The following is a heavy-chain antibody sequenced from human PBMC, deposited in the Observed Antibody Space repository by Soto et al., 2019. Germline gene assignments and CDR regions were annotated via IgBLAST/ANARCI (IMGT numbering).Heavy chain of an antibody. CDR2: MWYDGRNI. V-gene: IGHV3-33*01. Sequence: QVQLVESGGGVVQPGKSLRLSCSASGFSVSSYGVHWVRQAPGKGLEWVAVMWYDGRNIFYADSVKGRFTISRDNSKKIVYFQMINLGVEDTASYYCARDSGHVSTYVSDALDVWGQGTMVTVSS. D-gene: IGHD3-10*02. J-gene: IGHJ3*01. CDR1: GFSVSSYG. CDR3: ARDSGHVSTYVSDALDV.